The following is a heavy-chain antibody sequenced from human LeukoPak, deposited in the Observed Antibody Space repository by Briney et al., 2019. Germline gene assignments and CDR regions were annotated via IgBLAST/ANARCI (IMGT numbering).Heavy chain of an antibody. CDR1: GFTFSSYW. D-gene: IGHD1-7*01. Sequence: GGSLRLSCAASGFTFSSYWMHWVRQAPGKGLVWVSKISGDGKVTTYADSVKGRFTISRDNSKNTLYLQMNSLRAEDTAVYYCAKLVPPPLYGMDVWGQGTTVTVSS. CDR2: ISGDGKVT. CDR3: AKLVPPPLYGMDV. J-gene: IGHJ6*02. V-gene: IGHV3-74*01.